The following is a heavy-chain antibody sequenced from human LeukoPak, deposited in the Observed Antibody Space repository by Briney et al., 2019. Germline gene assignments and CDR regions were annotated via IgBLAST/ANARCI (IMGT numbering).Heavy chain of an antibody. CDR2: ISAYNGNT. J-gene: IGHJ4*02. V-gene: IGHV1-18*01. CDR1: GYTFTSYG. D-gene: IGHD6-13*01. CDR3: ARAQPWGIAAAKYDY. Sequence: ASVKVSCKASGYTFTSYGISWVRQAPGQGLEWMGWISAYNGNTNYAQKLQGRVTMTTDTSTSTAYMELRSLRSDDTAVYYCARAQPWGIAAAKYDYWGQGTLVTVSS.